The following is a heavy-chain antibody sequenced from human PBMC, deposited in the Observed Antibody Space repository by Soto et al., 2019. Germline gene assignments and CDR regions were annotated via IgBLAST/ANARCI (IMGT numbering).Heavy chain of an antibody. J-gene: IGHJ6*02. Sequence: QVQLVQSGAEVKKPGSSVKVSCKASGGTFSSYAISWVRQAPGQGLEWMGGIIPIFGTANYAQKFQGRVTITADESTSTAYMELSSPRSEDTAVYYCARAAGSAEQQLVLWGGMDVWGQGTTVTVSS. CDR2: IIPIFGTA. V-gene: IGHV1-69*01. D-gene: IGHD6-13*01. CDR1: GGTFSSYA. CDR3: ARAAGSAEQQLVLWGGMDV.